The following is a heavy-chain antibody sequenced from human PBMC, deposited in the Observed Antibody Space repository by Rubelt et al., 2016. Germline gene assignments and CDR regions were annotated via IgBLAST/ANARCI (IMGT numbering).Heavy chain of an antibody. J-gene: IGHJ4*02. Sequence: GKSLRLSCAASGFTFSSYGMHWVRQAPGKGLEWVAVISYDGSNKYYVDSVKGRFTISRDNSKNTLYLQMNSLRAEDTAIYYCAKGVHVFLWVGGFDNWGQGTLVTVSS. CDR1: GFTFSSYG. V-gene: IGHV3-30*18. D-gene: IGHD3-10*01. CDR2: ISYDGSNK. CDR3: AKGVHVFLWVGGFDN.